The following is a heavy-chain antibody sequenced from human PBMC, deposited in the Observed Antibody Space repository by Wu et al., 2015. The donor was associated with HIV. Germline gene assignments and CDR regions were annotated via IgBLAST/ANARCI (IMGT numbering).Heavy chain of an antibody. CDR1: GYTFSTYG. CDR3: ARGSIVEMSTASYFYYVMDV. J-gene: IGHJ6*02. CDR2: ISAHNGNT. Sequence: QVQLVQSGGEMKKPGASVKVSCNASGYTFSTYGITWVRQAPGQGLEWVGWISAHNGNTNYAQNLQDRVTMTTDTSTTTAYLELRSLRSEDTAVYYCARGSIVEMSTASYFYYVMDVWGQGTTVTVSS. V-gene: IGHV1-18*01. D-gene: IGHD5-24*01.